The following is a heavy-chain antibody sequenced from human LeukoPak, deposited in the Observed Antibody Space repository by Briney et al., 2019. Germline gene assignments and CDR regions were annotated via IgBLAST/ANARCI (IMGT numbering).Heavy chain of an antibody. V-gene: IGHV1-2*02. D-gene: IGHD3-22*01. J-gene: IGHJ4*02. CDR2: INPNSGGT. CDR3: ARFLYDTSGYYGY. CDR1: GYTFTSYD. Sequence: ASVKVSCKASGYTFTSYDINWVRQATGQGLEWMGWINPNSGGTNYAQRFQGRVTMTRDTSISTAYMELSRLRSDDTAVYYCARFLYDTSGYYGYWGQGTLVTVSS.